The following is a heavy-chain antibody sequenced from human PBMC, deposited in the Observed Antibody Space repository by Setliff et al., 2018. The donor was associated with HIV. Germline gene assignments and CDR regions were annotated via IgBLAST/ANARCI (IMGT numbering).Heavy chain of an antibody. J-gene: IGHJ6*02. CDR2: INPSGGSA. Sequence: ASVKVSCKASGYTFTNYYMQWVRQAPGQGLEWMGIINPSGGSATYAQKFQGRVTMTRDTSTSTAYMELRRLRSDDTAVYYCARDAWVEFLEWTFYGMDVWGQGTTVTVSS. CDR1: GYTFTNYY. D-gene: IGHD3-3*02. V-gene: IGHV1-46*01. CDR3: ARDAWVEFLEWTFYGMDV.